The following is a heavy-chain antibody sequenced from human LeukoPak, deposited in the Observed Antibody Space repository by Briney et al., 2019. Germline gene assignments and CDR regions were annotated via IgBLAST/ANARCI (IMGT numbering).Heavy chain of an antibody. CDR1: GGSFSGYY. CDR2: INHSGRT. D-gene: IGHD1-14*01. Sequence: SETLSLTCAVYGGSFSGYYWSWIRQPPGKGLEWIGEINHSGRTNYNPSLKRRVTISVDTSKNRFSLKLSSVTAADTAVYYCARRPLGRNIPHDYWGQGTLVTVSS. V-gene: IGHV4-34*01. CDR3: ARRPLGRNIPHDY. J-gene: IGHJ4*02.